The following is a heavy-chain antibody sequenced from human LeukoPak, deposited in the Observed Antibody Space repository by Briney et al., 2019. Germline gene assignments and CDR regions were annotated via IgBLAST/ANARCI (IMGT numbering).Heavy chain of an antibody. D-gene: IGHD4-17*01. V-gene: IGHV3-23*01. CDR3: AKDFELEYGDYDTGTRSYYYYGMDV. CDR1: GFTFSSYA. J-gene: IGHJ6*02. Sequence: GGSLRLSCAASGFTFSSYAMSWVRQAPGKGLEWVSAISGSGGSTYYADSVKGRFTISRDNSKNTLYLQMNSLRAEDTAVYYCAKDFELEYGDYDTGTRSYYYYGMDVWGQGTTVPVSS. CDR2: ISGSGGST.